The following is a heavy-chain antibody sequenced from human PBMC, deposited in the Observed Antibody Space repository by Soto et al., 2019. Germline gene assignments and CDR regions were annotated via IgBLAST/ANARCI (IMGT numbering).Heavy chain of an antibody. CDR2: ISRSGVYT. D-gene: IGHD1-7*01. CDR1: GFTFSSYA. J-gene: IGHJ6*02. Sequence: EVQLLESGGGLEQPGGSLRLSCAASGFTFSSYAMSWVRQAPGKGLEWVSAISRSGVYTYYADSVKGRFTISRDNSKSTLYLHMNSLRAEDTAVYYCARAMELRAADVWGQGTTVTVSS. CDR3: ARAMELRAADV. V-gene: IGHV3-23*01.